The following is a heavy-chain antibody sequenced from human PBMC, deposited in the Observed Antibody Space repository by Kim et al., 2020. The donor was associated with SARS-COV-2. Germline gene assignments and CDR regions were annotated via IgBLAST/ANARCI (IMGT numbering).Heavy chain of an antibody. V-gene: IGHV3-30*04. D-gene: IGHD3-16*02. Sequence: GGSLRLSCAASGFTFSSYAMHWVRQAPGKGLEWVAVISYDGSNKYYADSVKGRFTISRDNSKNTLYLQMNSLRAEDTAVYYCARDGGYDYVWGSYRYMRAFDTWGQGTMVTVSS. CDR2: ISYDGSNK. J-gene: IGHJ3*02. CDR3: ARDGGYDYVWGSYRYMRAFDT. CDR1: GFTFSSYA.